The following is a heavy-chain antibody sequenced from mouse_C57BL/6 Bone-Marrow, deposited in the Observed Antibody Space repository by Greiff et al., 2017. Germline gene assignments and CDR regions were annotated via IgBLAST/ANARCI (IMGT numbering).Heavy chain of an antibody. J-gene: IGHJ1*03. V-gene: IGHV1-76*01. Sequence: QVQLQQSGAELVRPGASVKLSCKASGYTFTDYYINWVKQRPGQGLEWIARIYPGSGNTYYNEKFKGKATLTAEKSSSTAYMQLSSLTSEDSAVYFCARRATMITARYFDVWGTGTTVTVSS. D-gene: IGHD2-4*01. CDR2: IYPGSGNT. CDR1: GYTFTDYY. CDR3: ARRATMITARYFDV.